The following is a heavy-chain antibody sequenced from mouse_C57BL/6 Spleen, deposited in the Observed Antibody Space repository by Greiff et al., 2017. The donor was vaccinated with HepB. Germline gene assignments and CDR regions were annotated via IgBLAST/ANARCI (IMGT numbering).Heavy chain of an antibody. CDR3: VGQGLYDYVNFDV. D-gene: IGHD2-4*01. Sequence: EVKLVESGGGLVQPKGSLKLSCAASGFSFNTYAMNWVRQAPGKGLEWVARIRSKSNNYATYYADSCKDRFTISRDDSESMLYLQMNNLKTEDTAMYYFVGQGLYDYVNFDVWGTGTTVTVSS. CDR2: IRSKSNNYAT. CDR1: GFSFNTYA. J-gene: IGHJ1*03. V-gene: IGHV10-1*01.